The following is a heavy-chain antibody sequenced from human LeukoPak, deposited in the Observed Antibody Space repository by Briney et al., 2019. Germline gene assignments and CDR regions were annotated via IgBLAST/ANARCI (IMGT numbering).Heavy chain of an antibody. V-gene: IGHV5-51*01. CDR2: IYPGDSDT. J-gene: IGHJ6*03. Sequence: GESLKISCKGSGYSFTSYWIGWVRQMPGKGLEWMGIIYPGDSDTRYSPSFQGQVTISADKSISTAYLQWSSLKASDTAMYYCARLDIELELIHYYYYYYMDVWGKGTTVTVSS. D-gene: IGHD1-7*01. CDR1: GYSFTSYW. CDR3: ARLDIELELIHYYYYYYMDV.